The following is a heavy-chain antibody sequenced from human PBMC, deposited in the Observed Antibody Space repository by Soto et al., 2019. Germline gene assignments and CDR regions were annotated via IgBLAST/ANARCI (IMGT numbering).Heavy chain of an antibody. D-gene: IGHD3-22*01. Sequence: QVQLQESGPGLVKPSGTLSLTCAVSGGSISSSNWWSWVRQPPGKGLEWIGEIYHSGSTNYNPSLKSRFTISVDKSKNQFSLKLSSVTAADTAVYYCARRYYYDSSGYYPAPFDYWGQGTLVTVSS. V-gene: IGHV4-4*02. CDR3: ARRYYYDSSGYYPAPFDY. J-gene: IGHJ4*02. CDR1: GGSISSSNW. CDR2: IYHSGST.